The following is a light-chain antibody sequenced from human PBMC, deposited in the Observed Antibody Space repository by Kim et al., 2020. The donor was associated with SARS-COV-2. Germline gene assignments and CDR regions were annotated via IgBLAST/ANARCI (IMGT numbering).Light chain of an antibody. CDR3: QQHNNWPLT. J-gene: IGKJ4*01. Sequence: EIVMTQSPATLSVSLGERVTLSCRASESVRTFLAWYQQKPGQAPRLLIYSVSTRATGIPARFSGSGSGTDFTVTISSLQAEDAAVYYCQQHNNWPLTFGGGTKVDIK. CDR2: SVS. V-gene: IGKV3-15*01. CDR1: ESVRTF.